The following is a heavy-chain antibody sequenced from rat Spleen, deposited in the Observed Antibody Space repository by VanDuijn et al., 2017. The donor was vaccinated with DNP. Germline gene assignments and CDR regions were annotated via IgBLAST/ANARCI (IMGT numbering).Heavy chain of an antibody. J-gene: IGHJ2*01. CDR1: GYSITSSY. Sequence: EVQLQESGPGLVKPSQSLSLTCSVTGYSITSSYRWNWIRKFPGNKMEWIGHISYSGSTTYNPSLKSRISIIRDTSKNQFFLQLNSVTTEDTATYYCARYTTGLDYWGQGVMVTVSS. CDR3: ARYTTGLDY. CDR2: ISYSGST. V-gene: IGHV3-1*01. D-gene: IGHD1-6*01.